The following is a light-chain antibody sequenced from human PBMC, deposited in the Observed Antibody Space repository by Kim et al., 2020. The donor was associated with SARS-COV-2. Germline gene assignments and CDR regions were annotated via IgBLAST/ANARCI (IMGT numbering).Light chain of an antibody. V-gene: IGLV3-21*04. CDR1: NIGSKS. CDR2: YDS. CDR3: QVWDSTSGWV. J-gene: IGLJ3*02. Sequence: VVPGKTARITCGGNNIGSKSVHWYQQKPGQAPVLVIYYDSDRPSGIPERFSGSNSGNTATLTISRVEAGDEADYYCQVWDSTSGWVFGGGTKLTVL.